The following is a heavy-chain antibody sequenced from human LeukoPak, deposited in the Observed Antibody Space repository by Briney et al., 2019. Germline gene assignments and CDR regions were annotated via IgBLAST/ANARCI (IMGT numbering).Heavy chain of an antibody. J-gene: IGHJ5*02. V-gene: IGHV3-9*01. CDR3: AKDLRPFWSGYSSWFDP. Sequence: GGSLRLSCAASGFTFDDYAMHWVRQAPGKGLEWVSGISCNSGSIGYADSVKGRFTIPRDNSKNTLYLQMNSLRAEDTAVYYCAKDLRPFWSGYSSWFDPWGQGTLVTVSS. CDR1: GFTFDDYA. CDR2: ISCNSGSI. D-gene: IGHD3-3*01.